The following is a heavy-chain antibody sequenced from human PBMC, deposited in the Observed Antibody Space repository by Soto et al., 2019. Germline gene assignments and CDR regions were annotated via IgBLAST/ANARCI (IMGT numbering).Heavy chain of an antibody. CDR2: ISAYNGHT. Sequence: ASVKVSCKASGYTFTSYTISWVRQAPGQGLEWMGWISAYNGHTNYAQKLQDRVIMTTDTTTNTAYMELRSLTSDDTAVYYCARDWSSSWSGPCFDYWGEGTLVTVAS. CDR1: GYTFTSYT. J-gene: IGHJ4*02. CDR3: ARDWSSSWSGPCFDY. D-gene: IGHD6-13*01. V-gene: IGHV1-18*01.